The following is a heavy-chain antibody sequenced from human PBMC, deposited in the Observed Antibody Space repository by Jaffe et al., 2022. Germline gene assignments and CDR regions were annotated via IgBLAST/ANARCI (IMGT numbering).Heavy chain of an antibody. Sequence: QLQLQESGPGLVKPSETLSLTCTVSGGSISSSSYYWGWIRQPPGKGLEWIGSIYYSGSTYYNPSLKSRVTISVDTSKNQFSLKLSSVTAADTAVYYCARHFTHVVVAATNGGGIDYWGQGTLVTVSS. CDR1: GGSISSSSYY. V-gene: IGHV4-39*01. J-gene: IGHJ4*02. CDR2: IYYSGST. D-gene: IGHD2-15*01. CDR3: ARHFTHVVVAATNGGGIDY.